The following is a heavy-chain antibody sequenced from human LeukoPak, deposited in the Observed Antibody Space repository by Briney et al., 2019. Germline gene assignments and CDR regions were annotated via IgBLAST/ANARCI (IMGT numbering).Heavy chain of an antibody. V-gene: IGHV3-23*01. CDR3: TRCVVATMGFDY. CDR2: ISGSGGST. CDR1: EFTFSSYA. Sequence: GGSLRLSCAASEFTFSSYAMSWVRQAPGKGLEWVSAISGSGGSTYYADSVKGRFTISRDNSKNTLYLQMNSLKTEDTAVYYCTRCVVATMGFDYWGQGTLVTVSS. D-gene: IGHD5-12*01. J-gene: IGHJ4*02.